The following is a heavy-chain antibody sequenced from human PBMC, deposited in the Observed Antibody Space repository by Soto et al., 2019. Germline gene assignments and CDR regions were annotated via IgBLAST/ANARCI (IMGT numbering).Heavy chain of an antibody. D-gene: IGHD6-19*01. CDR1: GGSISSSSYY. V-gene: IGHV4-39*02. Sequence: QLQLQESGPGLVKPSETLSLTCTVSGGSISSSSYYWGWIRQPPGKGLEWIGSIYYSGSTYYNPSLKSRVTISVDTSKNQFSLKLSSVTAADTAVYYCARDQQWSPYYFDYWGQGTLVTVSS. CDR3: ARDQQWSPYYFDY. J-gene: IGHJ4*02. CDR2: IYYSGST.